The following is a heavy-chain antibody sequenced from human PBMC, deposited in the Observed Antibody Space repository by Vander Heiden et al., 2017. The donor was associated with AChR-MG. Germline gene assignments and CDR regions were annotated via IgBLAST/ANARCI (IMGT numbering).Heavy chain of an antibody. D-gene: IGHD7-27*01. Sequence: QVQLQQSGPGLVKPSQTLSLTCAISGDSVSSNSAAWKGFRQSPSRGLEWLGRTYYRSKWYNDYAVSVKSRITINPDTSKNQFSLQLNSVTPEDTAVYYCARDLNGDLPGDQDYWYFDLWGRGTLVTVSS. CDR1: GDSVSSNSAA. CDR3: ARDLNGDLPGDQDYWYFDL. V-gene: IGHV6-1*01. CDR2: TYYRSKWYN. J-gene: IGHJ2*01.